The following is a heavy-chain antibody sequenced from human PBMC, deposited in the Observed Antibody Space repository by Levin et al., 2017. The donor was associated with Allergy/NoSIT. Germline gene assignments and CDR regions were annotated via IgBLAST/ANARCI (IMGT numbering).Heavy chain of an antibody. Sequence: LSLTCAASGFTFSRFAMSWVRQAPGKGLEWVASVNNGGNAYYADSMMGRFSISRDTSKDTLDLQMDNLRVEDSAVYYCAKDHESTGWPTFDAWGQGTLVSVSS. CDR1: GFTFSRFA. D-gene: IGHD6-19*01. J-gene: IGHJ4*02. CDR3: AKDHESTGWPTFDA. CDR2: VNNGGNA. V-gene: IGHV3-23*01.